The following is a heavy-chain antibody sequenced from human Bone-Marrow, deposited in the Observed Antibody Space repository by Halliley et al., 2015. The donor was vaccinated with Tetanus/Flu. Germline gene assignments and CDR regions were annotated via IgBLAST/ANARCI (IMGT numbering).Heavy chain of an antibody. Sequence: GYVFYTGTTNYNPSLRSRVSISRDIPKRQFSLKLSSVTAADTAIYFCARHRYSGDYVDYDFDFWGQGSQVTVSS. D-gene: IGHD1-26*01. V-gene: IGHV4-61*07. CDR2: VFYTGTT. CDR3: ARHRYSGDYVDYDFDF. J-gene: IGHJ4*02.